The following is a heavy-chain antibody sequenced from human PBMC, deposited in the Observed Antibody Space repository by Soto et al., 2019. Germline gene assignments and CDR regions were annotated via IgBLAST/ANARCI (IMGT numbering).Heavy chain of an antibody. V-gene: IGHV1-69*02. CDR3: ARVPVVVPAAFDY. CDR1: GGTFSSYT. J-gene: IGHJ4*02. CDR2: IIPILGIA. D-gene: IGHD2-2*01. Sequence: QVQLVQSGAEVKKPGSSVKVSCKASGGTFSSYTISWVRQAPGQGLEWMGRIIPILGIANYAQKFQGRVTITADKSTSTVYMELSSLRSEDTAVYYCARVPVVVPAAFDYWGQGTLVTVSS.